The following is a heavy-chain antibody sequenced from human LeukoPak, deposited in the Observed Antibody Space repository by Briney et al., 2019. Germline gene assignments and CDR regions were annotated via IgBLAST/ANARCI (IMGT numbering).Heavy chain of an antibody. CDR3: ARQHYYDNSGFDY. D-gene: IGHD3-22*01. V-gene: IGHV5-51*01. Sequence: GESLKISCQGSGYSFTDYWIAWVRQKPGKGLEWMGAIYPADSDTRYNPSFQGQVTVSAEKSISAAYLHWSSLQASDSGIYYCARQHYYDNSGFDYWGQGTQVTVSS. CDR1: GYSFTDYW. J-gene: IGHJ4*02. CDR2: IYPADSDT.